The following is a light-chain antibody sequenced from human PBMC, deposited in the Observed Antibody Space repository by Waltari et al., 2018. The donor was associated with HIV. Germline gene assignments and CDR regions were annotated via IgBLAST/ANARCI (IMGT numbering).Light chain of an antibody. CDR3: SSYTSSNTVI. Sequence: QSALTPSASVAGSPGQSITISCTGSSSDVGGYNSASWYQQHPGKAPKLVIYNVNNRPSGVSNRFSGSKSGNTVSLTISGLQAEDEAEYYCSSYTSSNTVIFGGGTRVTVL. J-gene: IGLJ2*01. V-gene: IGLV2-14*01. CDR1: SSDVGGYNS. CDR2: NVN.